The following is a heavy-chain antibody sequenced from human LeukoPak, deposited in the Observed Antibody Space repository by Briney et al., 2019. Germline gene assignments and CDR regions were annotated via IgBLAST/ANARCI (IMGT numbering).Heavy chain of an antibody. J-gene: IGHJ4*02. CDR2: IFSGGDT. Sequence: GGSLRLSCAASGFTVRSNYMSWVRQAPGKGLEWGSVIFSGGDTYYADSVKGRFTISRDDSKNTLYLQMTTLRAEDTAVYYCARALLDGYNDYWGQGTLVTVSS. CDR3: ARALLDGYNDY. D-gene: IGHD5-24*01. CDR1: GFTVRSNY. V-gene: IGHV3-66*01.